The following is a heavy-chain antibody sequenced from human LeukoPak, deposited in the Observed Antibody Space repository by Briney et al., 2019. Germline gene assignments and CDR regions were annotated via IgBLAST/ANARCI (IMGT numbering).Heavy chain of an antibody. CDR3: ARVKRFPTVWFDP. J-gene: IGHJ5*02. Sequence: ASVKVSCKASGYTFSDYDINWVRQAVGQGLEWMGWMNPITGSTSYVQKFRGRIIMIRDTSITTDFMELTSLTSDATAIYYCARVKRFPTVWFDPWGQGTLVSVSS. CDR1: GYTFSDYD. D-gene: IGHD3-10*01. CDR2: MNPITGST. V-gene: IGHV1-8*01.